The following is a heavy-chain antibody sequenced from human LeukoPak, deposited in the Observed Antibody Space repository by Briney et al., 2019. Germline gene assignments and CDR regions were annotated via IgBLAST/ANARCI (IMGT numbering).Heavy chain of an antibody. CDR1: GFIFSTYW. CDR2: INRDGSST. D-gene: IGHD5-18*01. Sequence: GGSLRLSCAASGFIFSTYWMTWIRQAPGKGLVWVSRINRDGSSTSYADSVKGRFTISRDNAKNTLYLQMNSLRAEDTAVYYCARGGGYSYGSFDYWGQGTLVTVSS. CDR3: ARGGGYSYGSFDY. J-gene: IGHJ4*02. V-gene: IGHV3-74*01.